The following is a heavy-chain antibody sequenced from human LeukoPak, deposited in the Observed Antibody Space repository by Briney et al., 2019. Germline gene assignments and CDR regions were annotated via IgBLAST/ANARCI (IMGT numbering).Heavy chain of an antibody. CDR1: GYTFTSYG. D-gene: IGHD1-26*01. Sequence: ASVKVSCKASGYTFTSYGISWVRQAPGQGLEWMGWISAYNGTTNYAQKFQGRVTMTTDTSTSTAYMELRSLRSDDTGVYYCARGSLGVGATGYWGQGTLVTVSS. V-gene: IGHV1-18*01. CDR3: ARGSLGVGATGY. J-gene: IGHJ4*02. CDR2: ISAYNGTT.